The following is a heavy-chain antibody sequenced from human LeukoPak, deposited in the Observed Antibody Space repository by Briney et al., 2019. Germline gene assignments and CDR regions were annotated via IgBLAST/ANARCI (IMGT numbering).Heavy chain of an antibody. D-gene: IGHD6-6*01. CDR2: IYYSGST. Sequence: SETLSLICTVSGGSISSSGYYWGWIRQPPGKGLEWIGSIYYSGSTYYNPSLKSRVTISVDTSKNQFSLKLSSVTAADTAVYYCARYYSSPSIWFDPWGQGTLVTVSS. CDR3: ARYYSSPSIWFDP. V-gene: IGHV4-39*07. CDR1: GGSISSSGYY. J-gene: IGHJ5*02.